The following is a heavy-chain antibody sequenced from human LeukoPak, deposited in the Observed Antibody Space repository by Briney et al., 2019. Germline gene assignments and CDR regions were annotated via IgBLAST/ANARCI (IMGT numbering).Heavy chain of an antibody. Sequence: GGSLRLSCAASGFTFSSYWMSWVRQAPGKGLEWVANIKQDGSEKYYVDSVKGRFTISRDNAKNTLYLQMNSLRAEDTAVYYCARDRSYYDSSGYYITNTMDVWGKGTTVTVSS. CDR2: IKQDGSEK. D-gene: IGHD3-22*01. CDR3: ARDRSYYDSSGYYITNTMDV. V-gene: IGHV3-7*01. CDR1: GFTFSSYW. J-gene: IGHJ6*03.